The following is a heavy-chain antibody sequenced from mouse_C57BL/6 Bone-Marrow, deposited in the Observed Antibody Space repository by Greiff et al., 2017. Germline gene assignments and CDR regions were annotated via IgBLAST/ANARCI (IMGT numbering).Heavy chain of an antibody. V-gene: IGHV2-5*01. CDR2: IWRGGST. Sequence: VQLQQSGPGLVQPSQSLSITCTVSGFSLTSYGVHWVRQSPGKGLEWLGVIWRGGSTDYNAAFMSRLSITKDNSKSQVFFKMNSLQADDTAIYYRAKIGDSYYAMDYWGQGTSVTVSS. CDR3: AKIGDSYYAMDY. J-gene: IGHJ4*01. CDR1: GFSLTSYG. D-gene: IGHD3-1*01.